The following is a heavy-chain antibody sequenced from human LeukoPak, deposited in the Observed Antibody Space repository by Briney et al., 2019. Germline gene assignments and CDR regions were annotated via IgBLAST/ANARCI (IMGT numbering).Heavy chain of an antibody. D-gene: IGHD3-16*01. Sequence: GGSLRLSCSASGFTFRNFWMTWVRQVPGKGLEWVANINQDVSQRYYVDSLKDRFTISRDNAKNSLYLQMNSLRAEDTAVYYCARDWGNFDYWGQGTLVTVSS. CDR3: ARDWGNFDY. V-gene: IGHV3-7*01. J-gene: IGHJ4*02. CDR1: GFTFRNFW. CDR2: INQDVSQR.